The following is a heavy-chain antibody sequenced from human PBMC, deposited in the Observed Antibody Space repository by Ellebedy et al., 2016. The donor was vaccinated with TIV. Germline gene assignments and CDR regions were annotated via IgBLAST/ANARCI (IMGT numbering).Heavy chain of an antibody. CDR1: GGSISSGGYY. J-gene: IGHJ3*02. CDR2: IYYSGST. V-gene: IGHV4-31*03. D-gene: IGHD1-1*01. CDR3: ARVGRADI. Sequence: LRLSXTVSGGSISSGGYYWSWIRQHPGKGLEWIGYIYYSGSTYYNPSLKSRVTISVDTSKNQFSLKLSSVTAADTAVYYCARVGRADIWGQGTMVTVSS.